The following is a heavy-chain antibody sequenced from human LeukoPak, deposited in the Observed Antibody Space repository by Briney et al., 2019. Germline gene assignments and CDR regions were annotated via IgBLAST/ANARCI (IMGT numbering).Heavy chain of an antibody. Sequence: GGSLRLSCAASGFTFSSYGMHWVRQAPGKGLEWVAVKWYDGSNKYYADSVKGRFTISRDNSKNTLYLQMNSLRAEDTAVYYCARDLTGATVTTYFDYWGQGTLVTVSS. CDR3: ARDLTGATVTTYFDY. J-gene: IGHJ4*02. CDR2: KWYDGSNK. V-gene: IGHV3-33*01. D-gene: IGHD4-17*01. CDR1: GFTFSSYG.